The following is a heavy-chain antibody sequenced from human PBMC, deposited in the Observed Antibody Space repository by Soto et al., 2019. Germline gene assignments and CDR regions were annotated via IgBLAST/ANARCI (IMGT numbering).Heavy chain of an antibody. Sequence: SETLSLTCTVSGGSISGYYWSWIRQPAGKGLEWIGRIYTSGSTNYNPSLKSRVTMSVDTSKNQFSLKLSSVTAADTAVYYCARSLAQNHSGSSTPFDYWGQGTLVTVS. V-gene: IGHV4-4*07. CDR1: GGSISGYY. CDR3: ARSLAQNHSGSSTPFDY. CDR2: IYTSGST. D-gene: IGHD1-26*01. J-gene: IGHJ4*02.